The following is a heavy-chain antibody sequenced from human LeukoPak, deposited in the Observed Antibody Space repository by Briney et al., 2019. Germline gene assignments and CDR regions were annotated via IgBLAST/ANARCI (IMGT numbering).Heavy chain of an antibody. CDR3: ARSDYYDSNQNAFDI. Sequence: PSQTLSLTCAVSGGSISSGGYSWSWIRQPPGKGLEWIGYIYHSGSTYYNPSLKSRVTISVDRSKNQFSLKLSSVTAADTAVYYCARSDYYDSNQNAFDIWGQGTMVTVSS. J-gene: IGHJ3*02. V-gene: IGHV4-30-2*01. CDR1: GGSISSGGYS. D-gene: IGHD3-22*01. CDR2: IYHSGST.